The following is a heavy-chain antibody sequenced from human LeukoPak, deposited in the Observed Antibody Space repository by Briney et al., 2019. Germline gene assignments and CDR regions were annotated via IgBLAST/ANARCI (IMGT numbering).Heavy chain of an antibody. V-gene: IGHV3-30*02. CDR3: AKREERTYGWGSYYNWFDP. J-gene: IGHJ5*02. Sequence: GGSLRLSCAASGFTFSSYGMHWVRQAPGKGLEWVAFIRYDGSNKYYADSVKGRFTISRDNSKNTLYLQMNSLRAEDTAVYYCAKREERTYGWGSYYNWFDPWGQGTLVTVSS. CDR2: IRYDGSNK. CDR1: GFTFSSYG. D-gene: IGHD3-10*01.